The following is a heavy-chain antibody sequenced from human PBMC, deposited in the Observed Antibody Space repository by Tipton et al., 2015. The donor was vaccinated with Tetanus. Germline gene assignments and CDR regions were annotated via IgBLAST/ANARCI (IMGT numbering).Heavy chain of an antibody. CDR3: ARSYGDTFLFRLDY. J-gene: IGHJ4*02. CDR1: GGSVRSTNSY. D-gene: IGHD4-17*01. Sequence: LRLSCTVSGGSVRSTNSYWSWLRQPPGKGLEWIGHISHSGSASYNPSLKSRVTISLDTSKNQFSLTLRSVTAADTAVYYCARSYGDTFLFRLDYWGQGALVTVSS. V-gene: IGHV4-61*01. CDR2: ISHSGSA.